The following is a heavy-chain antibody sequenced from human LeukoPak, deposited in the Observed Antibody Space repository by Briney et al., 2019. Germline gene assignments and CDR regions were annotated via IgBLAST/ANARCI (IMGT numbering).Heavy chain of an antibody. CDR3: ARDKYSSGWRNSNWFDP. V-gene: IGHV3-33*01. D-gene: IGHD6-19*01. J-gene: IGHJ5*02. CDR2: IWYDGSNK. Sequence: GGSLRLSCAASGFTFSSDGMHWVRQAPGKGWEWVVVIWYDGSNKYYADSVKGRFTISRDNSKNTLYLHMNSLRAADTAVYYCARDKYSSGWRNSNWFDPWGQGPLVTVSS. CDR1: GFTFSSDG.